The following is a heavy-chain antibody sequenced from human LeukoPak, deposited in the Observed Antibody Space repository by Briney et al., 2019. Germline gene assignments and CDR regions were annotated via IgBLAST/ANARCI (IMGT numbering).Heavy chain of an antibody. Sequence: PSETLSLTCTVSGGSISSGSYYWSWIRQPAGKGLEWIGRIYTSGSTNYNPSLKSRVTISVDTSKNQFSLKLSSVTAADTAVYYCARSRITIFWPVAFDIWGQGTMVTVSS. CDR1: GGSISSGSYY. CDR2: IYTSGST. D-gene: IGHD3-9*01. CDR3: ARSRITIFWPVAFDI. J-gene: IGHJ3*02. V-gene: IGHV4-61*02.